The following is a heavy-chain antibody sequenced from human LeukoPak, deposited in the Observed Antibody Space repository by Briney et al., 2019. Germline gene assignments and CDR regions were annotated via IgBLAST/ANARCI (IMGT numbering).Heavy chain of an antibody. V-gene: IGHV4-34*01. CDR3: ARGYRKRLLRPHLDY. J-gene: IGHJ4*02. D-gene: IGHD3-22*01. CDR1: GGSISSYY. Sequence: SETLSLTCTVSGGSISSYYWNWIRQPPGKGLEWIGEINHSGSTNYNPSLKSRVTISVDTSKNQFSLKLSSVTAADTAVYYCARGYRKRLLRPHLDYWGQGTLVTVSS. CDR2: INHSGST.